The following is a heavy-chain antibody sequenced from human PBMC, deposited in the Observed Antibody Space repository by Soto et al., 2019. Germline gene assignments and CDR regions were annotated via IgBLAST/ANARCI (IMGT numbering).Heavy chain of an antibody. J-gene: IGHJ4*02. CDR1: GFTFSNYA. CDR2: IDSNGGTT. Sequence: EVQLVESGEGLVQPGGSLRLSCAASGFTFSNYAMHWVRQAPGKGLEYVSAIDSNGGTTYSADSVKGRFTVSRDNSKNTLYLEMGSLRAEDMAVYYCARVGVAGTYDYWGQGTLVTVSP. V-gene: IGHV3-64*02. CDR3: ARVGVAGTYDY. D-gene: IGHD6-19*01.